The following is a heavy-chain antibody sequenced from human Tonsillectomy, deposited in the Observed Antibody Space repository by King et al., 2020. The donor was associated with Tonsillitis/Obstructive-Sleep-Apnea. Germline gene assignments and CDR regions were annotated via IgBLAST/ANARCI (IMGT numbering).Heavy chain of an antibody. Sequence: VQLVESGGGLVQPGGSLRLSCAASGFTFSPYPMAWVRQAPGKGLEGVSGISASGGVTYYADSVKGRFTISRDNSKDTVYLQMTSLRAEDTALYYCAKRATVSSFYYYMDVWGKGTTVTVSS. CDR3: AKRATVSSFYYYMDV. D-gene: IGHD6-6*01. CDR2: ISASGGVT. CDR1: GFTFSPYP. J-gene: IGHJ6*03. V-gene: IGHV3-23*04.